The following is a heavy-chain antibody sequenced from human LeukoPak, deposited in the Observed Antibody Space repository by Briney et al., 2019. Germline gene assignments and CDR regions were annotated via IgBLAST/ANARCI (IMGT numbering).Heavy chain of an antibody. CDR3: ARGLGSGDYVANAFDF. V-gene: IGHV3-21*01. Sequence: GGSLRLSCAASGFIFSSYAMNWARQAPGKGLEWVSSISGSGSYIHYADSMKGRFTISRDNAKKSVYLHMSRLRAEDTAVYYCARGLGSGDYVANAFDFWGRGTTVSVS. J-gene: IGHJ3*01. D-gene: IGHD4-17*01. CDR1: GFIFSSYA. CDR2: ISGSGSYI.